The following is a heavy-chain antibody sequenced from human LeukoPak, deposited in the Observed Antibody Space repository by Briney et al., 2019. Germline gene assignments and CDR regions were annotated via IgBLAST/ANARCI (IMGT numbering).Heavy chain of an antibody. D-gene: IGHD5-12*01. V-gene: IGHV3-23*01. CDR2: ISGSGGST. Sequence: GGGPRLSCAAPWITFSSDAKSLGPPGPGEGGGGVSAISGSGGSTYYTDSVKGRFTISRDNSKNTLYLQMNSLRAEDTAVYYCAKDLGDIAEVFDYWGQGTLVTVSS. CDR1: WITFSSDA. J-gene: IGHJ4*02. CDR3: AKDLGDIAEVFDY.